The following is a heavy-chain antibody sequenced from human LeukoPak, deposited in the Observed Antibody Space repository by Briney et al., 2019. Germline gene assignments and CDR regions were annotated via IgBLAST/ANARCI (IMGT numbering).Heavy chain of an antibody. J-gene: IGHJ4*02. CDR3: AKAQGGYSYFDY. CDR2: ISYDGSNK. V-gene: IGHV3-30*04. Sequence: GGSLRLSCAASGFTFSSYAMHWVRQAPGKGLEWVAVISYDGSNKYYADSVKGRFTISRDNSKNTLYLQMNSLRAEDTAVYYCAKAQGGYSYFDYWGQGTLVTVSS. D-gene: IGHD3-22*01. CDR1: GFTFSSYA.